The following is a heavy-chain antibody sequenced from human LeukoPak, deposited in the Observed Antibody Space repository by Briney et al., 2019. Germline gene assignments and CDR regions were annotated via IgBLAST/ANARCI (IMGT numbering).Heavy chain of an antibody. Sequence: GGSLRLSCEASGFTFDNYAMSWVRQAPGKGLEWVSAISNSGVSTHYADSVKGRFTISRDNSKNALFLHMNTLRADDMAVYYCAKDLYPHGRAEYFQHWGQGTLVTVSS. D-gene: IGHD2-2*02. J-gene: IGHJ1*01. CDR2: ISNSGVST. CDR3: AKDLYPHGRAEYFQH. V-gene: IGHV3-23*01. CDR1: GFTFDNYA.